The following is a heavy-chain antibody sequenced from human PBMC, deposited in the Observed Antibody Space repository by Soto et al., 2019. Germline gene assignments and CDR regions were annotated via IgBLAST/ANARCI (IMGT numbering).Heavy chain of an antibody. V-gene: IGHV1-8*01. Sequence: ASVKVSCKASGYTFTRYDINWVRQETGQGLEWMGWMNPNSGNTGYAQKFQGRVTMTRNTSISTAYMELSSLRSEDTAVYYCARDTDVTIFGVVIISPDYGMDVWGQGTTVTVSS. D-gene: IGHD3-3*01. J-gene: IGHJ6*02. CDR3: ARDTDVTIFGVVIISPDYGMDV. CDR2: MNPNSGNT. CDR1: GYTFTRYD.